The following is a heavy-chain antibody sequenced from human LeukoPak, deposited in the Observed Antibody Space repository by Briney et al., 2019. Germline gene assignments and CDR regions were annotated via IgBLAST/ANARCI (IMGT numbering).Heavy chain of an antibody. D-gene: IGHD1-26*01. Sequence: ASVKVSCKASGYTLTGYYMHWVRQAPGQGLEWMGWINPNSGGTNYAQKFQGRVTMTRDTSISTAYMELSRLRSDDTAVYYCARVRATTHYYYMDVWGKGTTVTVSS. CDR1: GYTLTGYY. V-gene: IGHV1-2*02. J-gene: IGHJ6*03. CDR3: ARVRATTHYYYMDV. CDR2: INPNSGGT.